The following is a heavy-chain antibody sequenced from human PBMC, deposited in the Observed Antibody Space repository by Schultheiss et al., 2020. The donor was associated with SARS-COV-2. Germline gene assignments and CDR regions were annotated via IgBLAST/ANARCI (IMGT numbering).Heavy chain of an antibody. CDR2: IYPGDSDT. Sequence: GESLKISCKGSGYSFTTYWIGWVRQMPGKGLEWMGIIYPGDSDTRYSPSFQGQVTISADKSISTAYLQWSSLKASDTAMYYCARVTAAGTRKTYYYYGMDVWGQGTTVTVS. CDR1: GYSFTTYW. CDR3: ARVTAAGTRKTYYYYGMDV. J-gene: IGHJ6*02. V-gene: IGHV5-51*01. D-gene: IGHD6-13*01.